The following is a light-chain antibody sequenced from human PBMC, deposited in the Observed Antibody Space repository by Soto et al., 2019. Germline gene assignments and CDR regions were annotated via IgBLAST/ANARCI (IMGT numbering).Light chain of an antibody. V-gene: IGLV1-40*01. CDR3: QSYDSSPRVV. J-gene: IGLJ2*01. CDR2: GNS. Sequence: QSVLTQPPSVSGAPGQRVTISCTGSSSNIGAGYDVHWYQQLPGTAPKLLIYGNSNRPSGVPDRFSGSKSGTSASLAITGLQAEDEADYYCQSYDSSPRVVFGVGTKLTVL. CDR1: SSNIGAGYD.